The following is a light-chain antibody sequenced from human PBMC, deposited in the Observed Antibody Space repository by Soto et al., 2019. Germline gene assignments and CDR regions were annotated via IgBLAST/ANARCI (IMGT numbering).Light chain of an antibody. CDR3: SSYTTSNTRQIV. V-gene: IGLV2-14*03. J-gene: IGLJ1*01. CDR2: DVS. CDR1: SSDVGGYNY. Sequence: QSALTQPASVSGSPGQSITISCTGTSSDVGGYNYVSWYQHHPGKAPKLIIYDVSNRPSGVSIRFSGSKSDNTASLTISGLQPEDEADYHCSSYTTSNTRQIVFVTGPKLTVL.